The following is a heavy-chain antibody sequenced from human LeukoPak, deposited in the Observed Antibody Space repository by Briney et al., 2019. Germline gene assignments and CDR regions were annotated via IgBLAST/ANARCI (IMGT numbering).Heavy chain of an antibody. D-gene: IGHD2-15*01. V-gene: IGHV3-23*01. J-gene: IGHJ4*02. CDR2: VRGSGDDT. CDR1: GFTFSNYA. Sequence: GGSLRLSCAASGFTFSNYAMSWVRQAPGKGLEWVSRVRGSGDDTHYADSVRGRFTISRDNSKNTLCLQMNSLRAEDTAVYFCAKGGAYCSGGSCSNFDYWGQGTLVTVSS. CDR3: AKGGAYCSGGSCSNFDY.